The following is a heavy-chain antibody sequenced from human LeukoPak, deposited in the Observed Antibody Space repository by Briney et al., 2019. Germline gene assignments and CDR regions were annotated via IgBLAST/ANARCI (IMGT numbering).Heavy chain of an antibody. J-gene: IGHJ4*02. Sequence: PSETLSLTCTVSGGSISSYYWSWIRQPPGKGLEWIGYIYYSGSTNYNPSLKSRVTISVDTSKNQFSLKLSSVTAADTAVYYCARGYSSSSNYFDYWGQGTLVTVSS. CDR1: GGSISSYY. V-gene: IGHV4-59*01. CDR3: ARGYSSSSNYFDY. CDR2: IYYSGST. D-gene: IGHD6-6*01.